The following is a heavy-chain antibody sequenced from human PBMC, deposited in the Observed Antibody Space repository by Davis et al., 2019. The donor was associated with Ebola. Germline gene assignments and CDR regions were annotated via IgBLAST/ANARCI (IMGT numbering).Heavy chain of an antibody. V-gene: IGHV1-69*06. CDR2: IIPIFGTA. Sequence: SVKVSCKASGGTFSSYAISWVRQAPGQGLEWMGGIIPIFGTANYAQKFQGRVTITADKSTSTAYMELSSLRSEDTAVYYCAREGIAAAGRRTYYYYYYGMDVWGQGTTVTVSS. CDR3: AREGIAAAGRRTYYYYYYGMDV. CDR1: GGTFSSYA. J-gene: IGHJ6*02. D-gene: IGHD6-13*01.